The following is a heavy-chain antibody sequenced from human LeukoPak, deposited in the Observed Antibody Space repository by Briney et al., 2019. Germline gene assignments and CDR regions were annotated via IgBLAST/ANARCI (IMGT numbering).Heavy chain of an antibody. V-gene: IGHV1-69*13. CDR1: GGTFSSYA. Sequence: ASVKVSCKASGGTFSSYAISWVRQAPGQGLEWMGGIIPIFGTANYAQKFQGRVTIIADESTSTAYMELSSLRSEDTAVYYCARESSFYTGTFDYWGQGTLVTVSS. D-gene: IGHD2/OR15-2a*01. CDR3: ARESSFYTGTFDY. CDR2: IIPIFGTA. J-gene: IGHJ4*02.